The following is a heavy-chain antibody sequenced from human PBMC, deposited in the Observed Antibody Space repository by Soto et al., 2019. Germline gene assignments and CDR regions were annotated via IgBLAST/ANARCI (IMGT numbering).Heavy chain of an antibody. CDR3: ARPHSSGGWFDP. J-gene: IGHJ5*02. Sequence: GASVKVSCKASGGTFSSYAISWVRQAPGQGLEWMGGIIPIFGTANYAQKFQGRVTITADESTSTAYMELSSLRSEDTAVYYCARPHSSGGWFDPWGQGTLVTVSS. CDR1: GGTFSSYA. D-gene: IGHD3-22*01. CDR2: IIPIFGTA. V-gene: IGHV1-69*13.